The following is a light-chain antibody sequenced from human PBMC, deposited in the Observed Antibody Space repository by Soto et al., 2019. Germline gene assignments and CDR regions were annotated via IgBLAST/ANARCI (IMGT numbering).Light chain of an antibody. CDR3: AAWDDRLSGLV. CDR1: SSDVGGYNY. J-gene: IGLJ2*01. V-gene: IGLV2-11*01. Sequence: QSALTQPRSVSGSPGQSVTISCTGTSSDVGGYNYVSWYQQHPGKAPKLMIYDVSKWPSGVPDRFSGSKSGNTASLTISGLQAEDEADYYCAAWDDRLSGLVFGRGTKLTVL. CDR2: DVS.